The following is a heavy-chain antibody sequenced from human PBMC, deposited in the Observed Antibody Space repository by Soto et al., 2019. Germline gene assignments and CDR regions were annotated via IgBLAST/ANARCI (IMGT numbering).Heavy chain of an antibody. CDR1: GGTFSSYA. Sequence: SVKVSCKASGGTFSSYAISWVRQAPGQGLEWMGGIIPIFGTANYAQKFQGRVTITADESTSTAYMELSSLRSEDTAVYYCARGNMDYYDSSGSGFDPWGQGTLVTSPQ. V-gene: IGHV1-69*13. J-gene: IGHJ5*02. CDR2: IIPIFGTA. CDR3: ARGNMDYYDSSGSGFDP. D-gene: IGHD3-22*01.